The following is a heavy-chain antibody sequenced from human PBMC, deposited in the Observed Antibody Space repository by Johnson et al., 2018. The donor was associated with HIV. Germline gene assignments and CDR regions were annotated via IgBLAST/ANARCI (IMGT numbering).Heavy chain of an antibody. D-gene: IGHD4-17*01. CDR3: ARGLIDYGDSQAFDI. CDR2: TAHDESIT. CDR1: GFTFANYG. V-gene: IGHV3-30*02. Sequence: QVLLVESGGGVVQPGESLRLSCAASGFTFANYGMHWVRQAPGKGLAWVAFTAHDESITHYADSVKGRFTMSRDNSKSTLNLQMNSLGAEDTAVYYCARGLIDYGDSQAFDIWGQGTMVTVSS. J-gene: IGHJ3*02.